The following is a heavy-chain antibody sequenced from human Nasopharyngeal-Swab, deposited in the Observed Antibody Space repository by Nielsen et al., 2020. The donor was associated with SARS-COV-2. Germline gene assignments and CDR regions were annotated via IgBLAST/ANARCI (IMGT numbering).Heavy chain of an antibody. Sequence: GGSLRLSCAASGFPFSSYSMNWVRQAPGKGLEWVSSISSSSYIYYADSVKGRFTISRDNAKNSLYLQMNSLRAEDTAVYYCARSGELRFLEWLNTRPDYWGQGTLVTVSS. CDR3: ARSGELRFLEWLNTRPDY. CDR2: ISSSSYI. CDR1: GFPFSSYS. J-gene: IGHJ4*02. D-gene: IGHD3-3*01. V-gene: IGHV3-21*01.